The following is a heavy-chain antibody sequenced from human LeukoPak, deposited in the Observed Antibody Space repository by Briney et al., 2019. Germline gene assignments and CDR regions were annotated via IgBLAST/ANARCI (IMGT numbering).Heavy chain of an antibody. V-gene: IGHV3-66*01. CDR2: IHSGSKT. J-gene: IGHJ3*02. CDR3: AKEVLGWLQVPGAFDI. Sequence: PGGSLRLSCAASGFTVSGNYMSWVRQAPGKGLEWISVIHSGSKTYYADSVRGRFTISRDNSKNTLYLQMNSLRAEDTAMYYCAKEVLGWLQVPGAFDIWGQGTMVTVSS. D-gene: IGHD5-24*01. CDR1: GFTVSGNY.